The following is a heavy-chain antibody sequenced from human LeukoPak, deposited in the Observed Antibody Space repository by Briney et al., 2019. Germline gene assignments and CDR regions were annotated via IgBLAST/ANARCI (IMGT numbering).Heavy chain of an antibody. V-gene: IGHV1-69*04. D-gene: IGHD3-22*01. CDR2: IIPILGIA. CDR3: ARDPPHYDSSGYLFDP. J-gene: IGHJ5*02. CDR1: GGTFSSYA. Sequence: SVKVSCKASGGTFSSYAISWVRQAPGQGLEWMGRIIPILGIANYAQKFQGRATITADKSTSTAYMELSSLRSEDTAVYYCARDPPHYDSSGYLFDPWGQGTLVTVSS.